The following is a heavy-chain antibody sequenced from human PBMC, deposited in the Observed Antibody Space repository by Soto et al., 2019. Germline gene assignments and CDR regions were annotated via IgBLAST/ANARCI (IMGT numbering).Heavy chain of an antibody. J-gene: IGHJ5*02. CDR1: GGSFSGYY. D-gene: IGHD4-17*01. V-gene: IGHV4-34*01. CDR3: ASNYGDPKNWFDP. Sequence: QVQLQQWGAGLLKPSETLSLTCAVYGGSFSGYYWSWIRQPPGKGLEWIGEINHSGSTNYNPSLKGSVTISVDTSKNQFSLKLSSVTAADTAVYYCASNYGDPKNWFDPWGQGTLVTVSS. CDR2: INHSGST.